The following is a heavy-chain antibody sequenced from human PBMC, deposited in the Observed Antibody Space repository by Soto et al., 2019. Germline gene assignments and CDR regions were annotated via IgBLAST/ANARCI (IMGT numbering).Heavy chain of an antibody. D-gene: IGHD6-6*01. CDR1: GFSLSNARMG. V-gene: IGHV2-26*01. J-gene: IGHJ5*02. Sequence: QVTLKESGPVLLKPTATLTLTCTVSGFSLSNARMGVSWIRQPPGKALEWLAHIFSNDEKSYSTSLKSRLTISKDTSKSQVVLTMTNMDPVDTATYYCARTPYSSSPPWFDPWGQGTLVTVSS. CDR2: IFSNDEK. CDR3: ARTPYSSSPPWFDP.